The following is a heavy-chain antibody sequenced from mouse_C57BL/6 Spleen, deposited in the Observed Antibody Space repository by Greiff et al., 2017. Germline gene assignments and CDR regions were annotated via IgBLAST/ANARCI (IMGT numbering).Heavy chain of an antibody. J-gene: IGHJ4*01. CDR2: IRNKANGYTT. CDR3: ARWEGAMDY. Sequence: EVKLMESGGGLVQPGGSLSLSCAASGFTFTYYYMSWVRQPPGKALEWLGFIRNKANGYTTEYSASVKGRFTISRDNSQSILYLQMNALRAEDSATYYCARWEGAMDYWGQGTSVTVSS. CDR1: GFTFTYYY. V-gene: IGHV7-3*01.